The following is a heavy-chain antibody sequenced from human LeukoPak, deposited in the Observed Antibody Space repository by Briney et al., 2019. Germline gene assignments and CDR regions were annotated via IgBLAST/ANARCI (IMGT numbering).Heavy chain of an antibody. J-gene: IGHJ4*02. CDR1: AFTFSGYA. D-gene: IGHD1/OR15-1a*01. CDR3: AREYNGEQY. Sequence: GGSLRLSCSPASAFTFSGYAMHWVRQAPAKGLEWLAFISYDGNTKYYADSVKGRFTVSRDNSKNTLYLQMDSLRTEDTAFYYCAREYNGEQYWGQGTLVTVSS. CDR2: ISYDGNTK. V-gene: IGHV3-30-3*01.